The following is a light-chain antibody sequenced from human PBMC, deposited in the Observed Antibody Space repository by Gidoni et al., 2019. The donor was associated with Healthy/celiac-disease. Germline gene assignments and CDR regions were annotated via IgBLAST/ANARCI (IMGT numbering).Light chain of an antibody. CDR3: RSYKSSSTLV. V-gene: IGLV2-14*03. Sequence: QSALPQPPSVSVSPGHSITISCAGTSSDVGGYNYVSWYQQHPGKAPKLMIYDVSNRPSGISNRFSGSKSGNTASLTISGLQAEDEADYYCRSYKSSSTLVFGTGTKVTVL. J-gene: IGLJ1*01. CDR2: DVS. CDR1: SSDVGGYNY.